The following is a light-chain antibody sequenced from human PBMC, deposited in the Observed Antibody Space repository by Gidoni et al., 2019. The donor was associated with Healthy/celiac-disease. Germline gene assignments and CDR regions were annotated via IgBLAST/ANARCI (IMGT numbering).Light chain of an antibody. V-gene: IGKV1-39*01. CDR3: QQSYSTPRCS. CDR1: QSISSY. Sequence: DIQMTQSPSSLSASVGDRVTITCRASQSISSYLNWYQQKPGKAPKLLIYAASSLQSGVPSRFSGSGSGTDFTRTISSLQPEDFATYYCQQSYSTPRCSCGQGTKLEIK. J-gene: IGKJ2*03. CDR2: AAS.